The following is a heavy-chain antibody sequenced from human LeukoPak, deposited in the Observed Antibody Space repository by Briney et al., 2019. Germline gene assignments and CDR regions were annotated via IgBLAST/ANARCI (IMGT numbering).Heavy chain of an antibody. CDR3: AKDLIPYSGSYSAFDI. V-gene: IGHV3-23*01. D-gene: IGHD1-26*01. Sequence: PGGSLRLSCAASGFTFSSYAMSWVRQAPGKGLEWVSAISGSGGSTYYADSVKGRFTISRDNSKNTLYLQMNSPRAEDTAVYYCAKDLIPYSGSYSAFDIWGQGTMVTVSS. CDR1: GFTFSSYA. CDR2: ISGSGGST. J-gene: IGHJ3*02.